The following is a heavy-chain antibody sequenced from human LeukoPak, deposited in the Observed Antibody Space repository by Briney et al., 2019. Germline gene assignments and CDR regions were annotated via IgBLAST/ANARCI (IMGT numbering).Heavy chain of an antibody. Sequence: SETLSLTCTVSGGSISSSSYYWGWIRQPPGKGLEWIGSIYYSGSTYYNPSLKSRVTISVDTSKNQFSLKLSSVTAADTAVYYCARGGVQRSYYDFWSGYPSLNWFDPWGQGTLVTVSS. V-gene: IGHV4-39*07. CDR1: GGSISSSSYY. CDR3: ARGGVQRSYYDFWSGYPSLNWFDP. J-gene: IGHJ5*02. CDR2: IYYSGST. D-gene: IGHD3-3*01.